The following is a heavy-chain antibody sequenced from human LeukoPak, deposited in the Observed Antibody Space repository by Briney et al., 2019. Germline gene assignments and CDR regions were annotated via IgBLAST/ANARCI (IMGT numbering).Heavy chain of an antibody. D-gene: IGHD3-9*01. CDR3: ARSAVLRYFDWLPTGHWFDP. CDR2: ISAYNGNT. J-gene: IGHJ5*02. V-gene: IGHV1-18*01. CDR1: GYTFTSYG. Sequence: GASVKVSCKASGYTFTSYGISWVRQAPGQGLEWMGWISAYNGNTNYAQKLQGRVTMTTDTSTSTAYMELRSLRSDDTGVYYCARSAVLRYFDWLPTGHWFDPWGQGTLVTVSS.